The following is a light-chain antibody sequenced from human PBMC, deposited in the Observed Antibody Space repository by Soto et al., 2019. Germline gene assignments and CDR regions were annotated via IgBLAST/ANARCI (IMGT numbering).Light chain of an antibody. CDR1: QDISKY. J-gene: IGKJ4*01. CDR3: QQYDNRPPLA. Sequence: DIQMTKSPSSLSASVGDRVTITCQASQDISKYLNWYQQKPGKAPKLLIYDASNLETGVPSRFSGSGSGTDFTFTISSLQPEDIATYYCQQYDNRPPLAFGGGTKVEIK. V-gene: IGKV1-33*01. CDR2: DAS.